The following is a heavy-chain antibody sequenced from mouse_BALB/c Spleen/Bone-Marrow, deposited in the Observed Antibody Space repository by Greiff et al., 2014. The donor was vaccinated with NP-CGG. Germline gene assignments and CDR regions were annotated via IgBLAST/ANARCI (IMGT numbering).Heavy chain of an antibody. CDR1: GFNIRDTY. CDR2: IDPANGNT. CDR3: ASATTATFYAMDY. J-gene: IGHJ4*01. Sequence: VQLKESGAELVKPGASVKLSCTVSGFNIRDTYMHWVEQRPEQGLEWNGRIDPANGNTKYDPKFQGKATITADASSNTAYLQLSSLTSEDTAVYYCASATTATFYAMDYWGQGTSVTVSS. D-gene: IGHD1-2*01. V-gene: IGHV14-3*02.